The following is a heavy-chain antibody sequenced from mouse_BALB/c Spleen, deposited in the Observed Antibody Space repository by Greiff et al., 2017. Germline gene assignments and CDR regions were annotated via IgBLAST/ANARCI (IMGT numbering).Heavy chain of an antibody. V-gene: IGHV5-4*02. Sequence: EVKLVESGGGLVKPGGSLKLSCAASGFTFSDYYMYWVRQTPEKRLEWVATISDGGSYTYYPDSVKGRFTISRDNAKNTLYLQMSSLRSEDTAMYYCARHGNYAWFAYWGQGTLVTVSA. CDR2: ISDGGSYT. CDR3: ARHGNYAWFAY. J-gene: IGHJ3*01. D-gene: IGHD2-1*01. CDR1: GFTFSDYY.